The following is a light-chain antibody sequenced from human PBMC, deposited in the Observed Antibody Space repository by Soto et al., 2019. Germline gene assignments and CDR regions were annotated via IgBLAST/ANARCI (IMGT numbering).Light chain of an antibody. CDR1: QGISSY. V-gene: IGKV1-9*01. CDR2: AAS. Sequence: DIQLTQSPSFLSASVGDRVTITCRASQGISSYLAWYQQKPGQAPKLLIYAASTFESGVSSRFSGSRSGTEVTLTINSLLPEDFATHYCQQQTFDQGTRLEIK. CDR3: QQQT. J-gene: IGKJ5*01.